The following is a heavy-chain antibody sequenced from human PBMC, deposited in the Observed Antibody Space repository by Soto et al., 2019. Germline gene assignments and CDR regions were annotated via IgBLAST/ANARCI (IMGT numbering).Heavy chain of an antibody. CDR1: GFPFSSYC. Sequence: GGSLRLSCAASGFPFSSYCIHWVRPAPGKGLEWVALISYDGSNKYYADSVKGRFTISRDNSKNTLYLQMNSLRAEDTAMYYCAKDAPYYYDSSGYYGPFDCWGQGTLVTVSS. CDR3: AKDAPYYYDSSGYYGPFDC. J-gene: IGHJ4*02. V-gene: IGHV3-30*18. CDR2: ISYDGSNK. D-gene: IGHD3-22*01.